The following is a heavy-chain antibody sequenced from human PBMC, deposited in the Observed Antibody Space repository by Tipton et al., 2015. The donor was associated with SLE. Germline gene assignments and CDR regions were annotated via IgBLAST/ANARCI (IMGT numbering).Heavy chain of an antibody. CDR2: IDHSGTT. CDR1: GGSFSLSE. CDR3: TSQGRYMDVNFPLC. J-gene: IGHJ4*02. D-gene: IGHD5-12*01. Sequence: TLSLTCAVYGGSFSLSEWGSIRQPPGKGLGWIGEIDHSGTTNYNPSLTSRVTISLETFKNQFSLRLSSVTAADTAVYYCTSQGRYMDVNFPLCWGERTLVTVAS. V-gene: IGHV4-34*01.